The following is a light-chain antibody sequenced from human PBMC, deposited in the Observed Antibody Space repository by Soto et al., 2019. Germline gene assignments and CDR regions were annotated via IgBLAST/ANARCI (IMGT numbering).Light chain of an antibody. CDR1: QSVSSSY. J-gene: IGKJ2*01. CDR3: QRYGGSSYT. Sequence: EILLTQSPFXXSFSPGERATLSCXASQSVSSSYLAWYQQKPGQAPRLLIYGASSRATGIPDRFSGSGSGTDFTLTISRLEPEDFAVYYCQRYGGSSYTFGQGTKVAIK. CDR2: GAS. V-gene: IGKV3-20*01.